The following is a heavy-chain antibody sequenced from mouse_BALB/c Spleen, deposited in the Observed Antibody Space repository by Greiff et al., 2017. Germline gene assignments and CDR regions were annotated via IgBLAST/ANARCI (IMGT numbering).Heavy chain of an antibody. Sequence: EVHLVESGGGLVKPGGSLKLSCAASGFAFSSYDMSWVRQTPEKRLEWVAYISSGGGSTYYPDTVKGRFTISRDNAKNTLYLQMSSLKSEDTAMYYCARDDPDYWGQGTTLTVSS. J-gene: IGHJ2*01. V-gene: IGHV5-12-1*01. CDR2: ISSGGGST. CDR1: GFAFSSYD. CDR3: ARDDPDY.